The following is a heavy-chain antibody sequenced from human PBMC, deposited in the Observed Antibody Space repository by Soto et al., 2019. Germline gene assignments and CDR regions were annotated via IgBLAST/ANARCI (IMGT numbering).Heavy chain of an antibody. CDR2: IYYSGST. CDR3: ARARKHSSGWDY. Sequence: ETLSLTCTVSGGSISSYYWSWIRQPPGKGLEWIGYIYYSGSTNYNPSLKSRVTISVDTSKNQFSLKLSSVTAADTAVYYCARARKHSSGWDYWGQGTLVTVSS. CDR1: GGSISSYY. V-gene: IGHV4-59*01. D-gene: IGHD6-19*01. J-gene: IGHJ4*02.